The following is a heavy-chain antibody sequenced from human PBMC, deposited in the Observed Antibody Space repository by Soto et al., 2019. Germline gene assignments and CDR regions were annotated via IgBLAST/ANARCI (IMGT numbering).Heavy chain of an antibody. Sequence: AASVKVSCKASGYSFTKYHMHWVRQAPGQGLEWMGWINPGSGVTNQAQKFQGRVTMTRDTSITTTYMELNSLTSDDTAVYYCARVAGHKNARFDTWCQGALVTVSS. CDR2: INPGSGVT. CDR1: GYSFTKYH. V-gene: IGHV1-2*02. J-gene: IGHJ4*02. CDR3: ARVAGHKNARFDT. D-gene: IGHD1-1*01.